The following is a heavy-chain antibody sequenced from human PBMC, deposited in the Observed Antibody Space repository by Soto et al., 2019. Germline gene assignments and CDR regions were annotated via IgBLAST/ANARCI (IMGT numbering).Heavy chain of an antibody. CDR2: ISAYNGNT. CDR3: ARDQVKMVYSNLPPYDC. CDR1: GYTFTSYG. D-gene: IGHD4-4*01. J-gene: IGHJ4*02. Sequence: ASVKVSCKASGYTFTSYGISCVRQAPGQGLEWMGWISAYNGNTNYAQKLQGRVTMTTDTSTSTAYMELRSLRSDDTAVYYCARDQVKMVYSNLPPYDCWGQGTLVTVSS. V-gene: IGHV1-18*01.